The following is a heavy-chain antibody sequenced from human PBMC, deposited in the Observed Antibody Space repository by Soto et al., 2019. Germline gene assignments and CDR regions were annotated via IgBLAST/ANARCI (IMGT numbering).Heavy chain of an antibody. CDR3: VSGQGGSDFYYYGMDV. V-gene: IGHV3-30-3*01. D-gene: IGHD3-3*01. CDR2: ISYDGSNK. Sequence: QVQLVESGGGVVQPGRSLRLSCAASGFTFSSYAMHWVRQAPGKGLEWVAVISYDGSNKYYADSVKGRFTISRDNSKNTLYLQMNSLRAEDTAVYYCVSGQGGSDFYYYGMDVWGQGTTVTVSS. CDR1: GFTFSSYA. J-gene: IGHJ6*02.